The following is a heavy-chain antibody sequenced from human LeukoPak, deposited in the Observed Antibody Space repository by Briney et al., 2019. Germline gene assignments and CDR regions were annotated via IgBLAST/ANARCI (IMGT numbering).Heavy chain of an antibody. Sequence: SETLSLTCTVSGGSISSYFWSWIRQPPGKGLEGIGYIYYSGSTNYNPSLTSRVTISVDTSKDQFSLKLSSVTAADTAVYYCARGAGSGLIAFDIWGQGTMVTVSS. CDR3: ARGAGSGLIAFDI. V-gene: IGHV4-59*12. D-gene: IGHD3-10*01. CDR1: GGSISSYF. CDR2: IYYSGST. J-gene: IGHJ3*02.